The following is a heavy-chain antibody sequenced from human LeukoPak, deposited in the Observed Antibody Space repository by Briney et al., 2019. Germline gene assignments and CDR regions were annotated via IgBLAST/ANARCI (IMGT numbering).Heavy chain of an antibody. J-gene: IGHJ4*02. CDR1: GYSFTNFW. CDR3: ARLIRAAAGRYYFDY. D-gene: IGHD6-13*01. CDR2: IYPGDSDT. Sequence: GESLKISFKGSGYSFTNFWIGWVRQMPGKGLEWMGIIYPGDSDTRYSPSFQGQATMSADKSISTAYLQWSSLKASDIAIYYCARLIRAAAGRYYFDYWGQGTLVTVSS. V-gene: IGHV5-51*01.